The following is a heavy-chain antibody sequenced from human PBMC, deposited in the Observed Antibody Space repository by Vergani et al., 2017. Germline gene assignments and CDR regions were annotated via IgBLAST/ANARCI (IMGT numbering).Heavy chain of an antibody. CDR2: IGTAGDT. J-gene: IGHJ4*02. CDR1: GFTFSSYD. CDR3: ARGYGGNYHFDY. V-gene: IGHV3-13*01. D-gene: IGHD4-23*01. Sequence: EVQLVESGGGLVQPGGSLRLSCAASGFTFSSYDMHWGRQATGKGLEWVSAIGTAGDTYYPGSVKGRFTISRENDKKAVYLQMNSLRAGDTAVYYCARGYGGNYHFDYWGQGTLVTVSS.